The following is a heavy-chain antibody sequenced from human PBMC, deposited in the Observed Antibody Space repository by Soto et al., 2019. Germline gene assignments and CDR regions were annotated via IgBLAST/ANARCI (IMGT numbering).Heavy chain of an antibody. D-gene: IGHD3-22*01. CDR3: ARDRYDSSGPAPGYAFDI. V-gene: IGHV1-18*01. CDR1: GYTFTSYG. CDR2: ISAYNGNT. J-gene: IGHJ3*02. Sequence: QVQLVQSGAEVKKPGASVKVSRKASGYTFTSYGISWVRQAPGQGLEWMGWISAYNGNTNYAQKLQGRVTMTTDTSTSTAYMELRSLRSDDTAVYYCARDRYDSSGPAPGYAFDIWGQGTMVTVSS.